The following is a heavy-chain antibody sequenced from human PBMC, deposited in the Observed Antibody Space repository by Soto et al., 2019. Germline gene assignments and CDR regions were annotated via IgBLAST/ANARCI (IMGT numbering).Heavy chain of an antibody. CDR3: ARSGSSWYLYFQH. CDR1: GGSISSSSYY. V-gene: IGHV4-39*01. CDR2: IYYSGST. Sequence: QLQLQESGPGLVKPSETLSLTCTVSGGSISSSSYYWGWIRQPPGKGLEWIGSIYYSGSTYYNPSLKSRVPLSVDTSKNQFYLKLSSVTAADTAVYYCARSGSSWYLYFQHWGQGTLVTVSS. J-gene: IGHJ1*01. D-gene: IGHD6-13*01.